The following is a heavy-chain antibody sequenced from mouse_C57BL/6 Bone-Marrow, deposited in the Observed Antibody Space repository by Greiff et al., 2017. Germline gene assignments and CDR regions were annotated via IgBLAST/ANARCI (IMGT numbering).Heavy chain of an antibody. CDR2: ISSGSSYT. Sequence: DVMLVESGGDLVKPGGSLKLSCAASGFTFSSYGMSWVRQTPDKRLEWVATISSGSSYTYYPDSVKGRFTISRDNAKNTLYLQMSSLKSEDTAMYYCARHHAGFAYWGQGTLVTVSA. CDR3: ARHHAGFAY. J-gene: IGHJ3*01. CDR1: GFTFSSYG. V-gene: IGHV5-6*02.